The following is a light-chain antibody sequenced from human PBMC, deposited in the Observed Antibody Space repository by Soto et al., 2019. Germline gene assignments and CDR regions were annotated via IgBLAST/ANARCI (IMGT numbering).Light chain of an antibody. V-gene: IGKV1-9*01. CDR1: QGIDSY. J-gene: IGKJ3*01. CDR3: QQLDSSPFT. CDR2: AAS. Sequence: DIQLTQSPSFLSASVGDRVTISCRASQGIDSYLAWYQQEPGKAPKLLIYAASSLQSGVPSRFSGSGSGTEFTLTISSLQPDDFATYYCQQLDSSPFTFGPGTKVDIK.